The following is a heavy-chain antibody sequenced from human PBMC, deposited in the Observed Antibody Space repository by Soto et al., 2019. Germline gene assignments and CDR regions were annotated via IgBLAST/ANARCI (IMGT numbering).Heavy chain of an antibody. CDR1: GGSISSGGYY. CDR3: ARGVYGENWFDP. V-gene: IGHV4-31*03. J-gene: IGHJ5*02. CDR2: IYYSGST. D-gene: IGHD3-10*01. Sequence: QVQLQESGPGLVKPSQTLSLTCTVSGGSISSGGYYWSWIRQHPGKGLEWIGYIYYSGSTYYNPSLKSRVTISVDTSKNQFSLNLSSVTAADTAVYYCARGVYGENWFDPWGQGTLVTVSS.